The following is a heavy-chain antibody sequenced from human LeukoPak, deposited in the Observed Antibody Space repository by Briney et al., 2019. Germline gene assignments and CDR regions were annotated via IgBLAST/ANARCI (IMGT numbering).Heavy chain of an antibody. Sequence: ASVKVSCKASGYTFTSYYMHWVRQAPGQGLEWMGIINPSGGSTSYAQKFQGRVTMTRDTSTSTVYMELSSLRSEDTAVYYCARGTGVVPAAIGLIFQHXXQGXLVTVSS. CDR3: ARGTGVVPAAIGLIFQH. D-gene: IGHD2-2*01. J-gene: IGHJ1*01. CDR1: GYTFTSYY. CDR2: INPSGGST. V-gene: IGHV1-46*01.